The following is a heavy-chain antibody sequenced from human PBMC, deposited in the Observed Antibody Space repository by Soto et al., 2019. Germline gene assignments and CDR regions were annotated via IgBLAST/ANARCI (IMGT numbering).Heavy chain of an antibody. V-gene: IGHV1-18*04. D-gene: IGHD2-21*01. CDR2: ISGYNGNT. J-gene: IGHJ6*02. CDR1: GYTFSGYS. CDR3: ARDVFCGGAPACPDMDV. Sequence: ASVKVSCKASGYTFSGYSITWERQAPGQGLEWMGRISGYNGNTNYARTLRGRLTLTTDTSTSTAYMELRSLTSDDTAVYYCARDVFCGGAPACPDMDVWGQGTTVTVSS.